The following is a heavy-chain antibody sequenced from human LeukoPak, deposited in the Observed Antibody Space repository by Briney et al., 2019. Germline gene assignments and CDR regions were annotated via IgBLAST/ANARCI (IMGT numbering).Heavy chain of an antibody. CDR2: IYYSGST. CDR3: ARDRRRDGYRGSYSDY. CDR1: GGSISSGGYY. D-gene: IGHD5-24*01. V-gene: IGHV4-31*03. Sequence: SQTLSLTCTVSGGSISSGGYYWSWIRQHPGKGLEWIGYIYYSGSTYYNPSLKSRVTISVDTSKNQFSLKLSSVTAADTAVYYCARDRRRDGYRGSYSDYWGQGTLVTVSS. J-gene: IGHJ4*02.